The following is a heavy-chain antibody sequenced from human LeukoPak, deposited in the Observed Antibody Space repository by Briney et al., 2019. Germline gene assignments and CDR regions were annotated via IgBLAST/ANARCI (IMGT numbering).Heavy chain of an antibody. V-gene: IGHV3-23*01. D-gene: IGHD3-9*01. CDR3: AKQGRDWLRDYYYYMDV. CDR2: IGGRGGST. J-gene: IGHJ6*03. CDR1: GFTFSDYG. Sequence: GGSLRLSCAASGFTFSDYGMSWVRQALGKGLEWVSTIGGRGGSTYYADSVKGRFTISRDNSKNTLYLQMNSLRAEDTAVYYCAKQGRDWLRDYYYYMDVWGKGTTVTISS.